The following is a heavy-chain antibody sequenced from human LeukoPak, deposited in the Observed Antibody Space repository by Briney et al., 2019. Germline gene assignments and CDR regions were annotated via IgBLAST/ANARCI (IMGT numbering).Heavy chain of an antibody. CDR3: ARGLGITMVRGVYYYYYMDV. CDR2: TYYRSKWYN. V-gene: IGHV6-1*01. Sequence: SQTLSLTCAISGDGVSSNSAAWNWIRQSPSRGLEWLGRTYYRSKWYNDYAVSVKSRITINPDTSKNQFSLQLNSVTPEDTAVYYCARGLGITMVRGVYYYYYMDVWGKGTTVTISS. J-gene: IGHJ6*03. CDR1: GDGVSSNSAA. D-gene: IGHD3-10*01.